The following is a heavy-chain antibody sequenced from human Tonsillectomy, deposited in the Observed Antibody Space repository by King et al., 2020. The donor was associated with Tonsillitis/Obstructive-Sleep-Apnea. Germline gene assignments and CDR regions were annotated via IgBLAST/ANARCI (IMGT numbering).Heavy chain of an antibody. J-gene: IGHJ4*02. D-gene: IGHD6-6*01. CDR1: GFTFSSFV. CDR2: ISYDGTNK. CDR3: AKEVGRYSSSFY. Sequence: VQLVESGGGVVQPGRSLRLSCAASGFTFSSFVTHWVRQAPGKGLEWVAVISYDGTNKYYADSVMGRFTISRDNSKSTLYLQMNSLRAEDTAVYYCAKEVGRYSSSFYWGQGTLVTVSS. V-gene: IGHV3-30*18.